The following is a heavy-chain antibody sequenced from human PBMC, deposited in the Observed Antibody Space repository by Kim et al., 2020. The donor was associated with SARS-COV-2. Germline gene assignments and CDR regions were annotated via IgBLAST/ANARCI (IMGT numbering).Heavy chain of an antibody. CDR2: IIPMVGNA. Sequence: SVKVSCQVFGETFSSYNINWVRQAPGQGLEWMGRIIPMVGNADYAQKFQGRVTITADRSTSTAYMDVSRLRSEDTAVYYCARPAGGFGDSLDYWGQGTL. CDR1: GETFSSYN. V-gene: IGHV1-69*02. CDR3: ARPAGGFGDSLDY. D-gene: IGHD3-10*01. J-gene: IGHJ4*02.